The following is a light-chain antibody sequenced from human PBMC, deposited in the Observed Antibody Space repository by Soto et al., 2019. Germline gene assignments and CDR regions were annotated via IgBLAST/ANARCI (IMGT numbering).Light chain of an antibody. CDR2: GAS. CDR3: QQYDNWPLT. Sequence: EIVMTQSPATLSVSPGERATLSCRASQSVSSNLAWYQQKPGQAPRLLIYGASTRAAGIPARFSGSDSGTEFTLTITSLQSEDFAVYYCQQYDNWPLTFGQGTRWRL. V-gene: IGKV3-15*01. J-gene: IGKJ5*01. CDR1: QSVSSN.